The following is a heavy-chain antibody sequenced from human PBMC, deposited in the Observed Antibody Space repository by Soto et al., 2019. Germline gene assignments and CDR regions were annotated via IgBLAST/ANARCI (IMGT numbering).Heavy chain of an antibody. V-gene: IGHV3-33*01. CDR3: ATIAVAGTGGVDY. CDR2: IWYDGSNK. J-gene: IGHJ4*02. CDR1: GFTFSSYG. Sequence: QVQLVESGGGVVQPGRSLRLSCAASGFTFSSYGMHWVRQAPGKGLEWVAVIWYDGSNKYYADSVKGRFTISRDNSKNPLYLQMNSLRAEDTAVYYCATIAVAGTGGVDYWGQGTLVTDSS. D-gene: IGHD6-19*01.